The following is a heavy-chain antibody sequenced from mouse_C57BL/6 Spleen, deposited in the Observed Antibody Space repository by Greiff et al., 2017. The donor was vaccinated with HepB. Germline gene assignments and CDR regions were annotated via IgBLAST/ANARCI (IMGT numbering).Heavy chain of an antibody. CDR2: IYPGDGST. Sequence: QVQLQQSGPELVKPGASVKLSCKASGYTFTSYDINWVKQRPGQGLEWIGGIYPGDGSTKYNEKFKGKATLTVDTSSSTAYMELHSLTSEDSAVYFCARLGYYGSSGFDYWGQGTTLTVSS. CDR1: GYTFTSYD. CDR3: ARLGYYGSSGFDY. J-gene: IGHJ2*01. D-gene: IGHD1-1*01. V-gene: IGHV1-85*01.